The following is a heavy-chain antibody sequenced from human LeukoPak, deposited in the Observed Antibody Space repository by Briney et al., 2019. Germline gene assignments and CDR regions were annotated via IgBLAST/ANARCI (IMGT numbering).Heavy chain of an antibody. CDR1: GGAFSSYA. CDR2: IIPIFGTA. Sequence: SVKVSYKASGGAFSSYAISWVRRAPGQGLEWTGGIIPIFGTANYAQKFQGRVTITTDESTSTAYMELSSLSSEDTAVYYCARSPFGVVPHFDYWGQGTLVTVSS. D-gene: IGHD3-3*01. CDR3: ARSPFGVVPHFDY. J-gene: IGHJ4*02. V-gene: IGHV1-69*05.